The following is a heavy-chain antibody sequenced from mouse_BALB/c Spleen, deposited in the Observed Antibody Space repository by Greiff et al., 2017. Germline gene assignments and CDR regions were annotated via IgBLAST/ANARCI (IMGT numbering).Heavy chain of an antibody. CDR3: AREGYDGYDY. CDR1: GYTFTSYW. J-gene: IGHJ2*01. CDR2: IYPGDGDT. D-gene: IGHD2-3*01. V-gene: IGHV1-87*01. Sequence: QVQLQQSGAELARPGASVKLSCKASGYTFTSYWMQWVKQRPGQGLEWIGAIYPGDGDTRYTQKFKGKATLTADKSSSTAYMQLSSLASEDSAVYYCAREGYDGYDYWGQGTTLTVSS.